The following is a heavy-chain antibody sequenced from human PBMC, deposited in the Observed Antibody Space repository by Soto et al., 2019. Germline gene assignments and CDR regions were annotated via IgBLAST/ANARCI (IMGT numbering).Heavy chain of an antibody. CDR1: GVTFSSYA. CDR3: AKDTESVVVVAATQSFDY. D-gene: IGHD2-15*01. J-gene: IGHJ4*02. Sequence: GGSLRLSCAASGVTFSSYAMSWVRQATGKGLEWVSAISGSGGSTYYADSVKGRFTISRDNSKNTLYLQMNSLRAEDTAVYYCAKDTESVVVVAATQSFDYWGQGTLVTVSS. V-gene: IGHV3-23*01. CDR2: ISGSGGST.